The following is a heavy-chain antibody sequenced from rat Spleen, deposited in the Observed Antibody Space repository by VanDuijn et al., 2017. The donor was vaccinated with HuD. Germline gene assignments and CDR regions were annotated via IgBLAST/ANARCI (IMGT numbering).Heavy chain of an antibody. J-gene: IGHJ2*01. V-gene: IGHV5-29*01. CDR3: ARRHYGYTDYFDY. CDR1: GFTFSDYG. D-gene: IGHD1-9*01. CDR2: ISYDGGST. Sequence: EVQLVESGGGLVQPGRSLQLSCAASGFTFSDYGMAWVRQAPTKGLEWVATISYDGGSTYYRDSVKGRFTISRDNAKSTLNLQMDSLRSEDTATYYCARRHYGYTDYFDYWGQGVMVTVSS.